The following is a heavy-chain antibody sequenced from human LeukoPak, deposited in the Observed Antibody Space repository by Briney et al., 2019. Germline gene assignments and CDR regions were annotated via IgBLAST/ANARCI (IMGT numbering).Heavy chain of an antibody. D-gene: IGHD6-13*01. V-gene: IGHV4-59*01. Sequence: TSETLSLTCTVSGGSISSYYWSWIRQPPGKGLEWIGYIYYSGSTNYNPSLKSRVTISVDTSKNQFSLKLSSVTAADTAVYYCARGEEQLALFDCWGQGTLVTVSS. CDR2: IYYSGST. J-gene: IGHJ4*02. CDR1: GGSISSYY. CDR3: ARGEEQLALFDC.